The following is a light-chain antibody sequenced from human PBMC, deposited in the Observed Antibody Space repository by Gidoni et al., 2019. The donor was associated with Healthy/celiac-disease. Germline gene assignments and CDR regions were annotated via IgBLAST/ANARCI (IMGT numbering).Light chain of an antibody. CDR2: WAS. CDR1: QSVLYSSNNKNY. V-gene: IGKV4-1*01. CDR3: QQYYSTPVT. Sequence: EIVMTQSPDSLDVSLGERATINCKSSQSVLYSSNNKNYLAWYQQKPGQPPKLLIYWASTRESGVPDRFSGSGSGTDFTLTIRSLQAEDVAVYYCQQYYSTPVTFGQGTRLEIK. J-gene: IGKJ5*01.